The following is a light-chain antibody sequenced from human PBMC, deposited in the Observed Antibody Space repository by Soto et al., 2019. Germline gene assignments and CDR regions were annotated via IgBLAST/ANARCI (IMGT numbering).Light chain of an antibody. J-gene: IGKJ4*01. CDR1: QSFGSNS. CDR3: QQYGKIPLT. V-gene: IGKV3-20*01. CDR2: GTS. Sequence: EIVLTQSPGTLSLSPGNRATLSCRASQSFGSNSLAWFQQKPDQAPTLLIYGTSARVPGIPDRFSGSGSGTDFTLTISRLEPEDFAVNYCQQYGKIPLTFGGGTKVEIK.